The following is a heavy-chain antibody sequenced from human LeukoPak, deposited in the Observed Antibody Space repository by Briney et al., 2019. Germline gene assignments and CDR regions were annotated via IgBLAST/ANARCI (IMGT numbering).Heavy chain of an antibody. J-gene: IGHJ4*02. V-gene: IGHV3-23*01. Sequence: GGSLRLSCAACGCTFSNYAIGWVGQAPAKGLEGVAVISGSGGNTFYADSVKGRFTNSRDNSKNTLYLQMNSLRAEDTAVFYCARGTPTGYGTSWFDYWGQGTLVTVSS. CDR1: GCTFSNYA. D-gene: IGHD6-13*01. CDR3: ARGTPTGYGTSWFDY. CDR2: ISGSGGNT.